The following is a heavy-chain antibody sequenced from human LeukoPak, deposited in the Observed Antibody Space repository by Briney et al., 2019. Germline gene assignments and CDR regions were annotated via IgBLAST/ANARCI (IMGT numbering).Heavy chain of an antibody. CDR2: INHSGST. CDR1: GGSFSGYY. CDR3: ASGSYYRFDC. J-gene: IGHJ4*02. V-gene: IGHV4-34*01. Sequence: PSETLSLTCAVYGGSFSGYYWSWIRRPPGKGLEWIGEINHSGSTNYNPSLKSRVTISVDTSKNQFSLKLSSVTAADTAVYYCASGSYYRFDCWGQGTLVTVSS. D-gene: IGHD1-26*01.